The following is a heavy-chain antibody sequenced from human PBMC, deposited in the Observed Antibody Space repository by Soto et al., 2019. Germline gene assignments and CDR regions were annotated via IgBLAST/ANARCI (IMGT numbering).Heavy chain of an antibody. D-gene: IGHD3-16*02. V-gene: IGHV4-30-2*01. CDR1: GGSISSGGYS. J-gene: IGHJ6*02. CDR2: IYHSGST. CDR3: ARVNYDYVWGSYRPYVMAV. Sequence: QLQLQESGSGLVKPSQTLSLTCAVSGGSISSGGYSWSWIRQPPGKGLEWIGYIYHSGSTYYDPPLTSRVTRSVDRSNNQFSLKLSSVTAADTAVYYCARVNYDYVWGSYRPYVMAVWGQGTTVTVSS.